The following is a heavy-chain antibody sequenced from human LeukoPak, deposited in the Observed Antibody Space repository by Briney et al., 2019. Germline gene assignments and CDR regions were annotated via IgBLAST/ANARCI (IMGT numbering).Heavy chain of an antibody. D-gene: IGHD6-19*01. J-gene: IGHJ4*01. CDR3: AKGIYSSGWSYFDY. Sequence: GESLRLSCAASGFTFSHYAMYWVRQAPGKGLEWVSSIDASGGATYYADSVKGRFTISRDNSKNTLYLQMNSLRAEDTAVNYCAKGIYSSGWSYFDYWGHGTLVTVSS. V-gene: IGHV3-23*01. CDR2: IDASGGAT. CDR1: GFTFSHYA.